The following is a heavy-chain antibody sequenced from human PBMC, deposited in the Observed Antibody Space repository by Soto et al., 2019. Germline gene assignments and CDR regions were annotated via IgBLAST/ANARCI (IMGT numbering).Heavy chain of an antibody. J-gene: IGHJ4*02. CDR2: IDWEEEK. CDR1: GFSLNQKGMS. V-gene: IGHV2-70*01. Sequence: SGPKLVTQKQTLIMNCRSPGFSLNQKGMSVSWIRQPPGKALEFLALIDWEEEKFSSPSLRTRLTVSKDTSKSQVVLTLTNVDPVDTATYYCTRSTNWNYEYYFDYWGQGTLVTVPQ. CDR3: TRSTNWNYEYYFDY. D-gene: IGHD1-7*01.